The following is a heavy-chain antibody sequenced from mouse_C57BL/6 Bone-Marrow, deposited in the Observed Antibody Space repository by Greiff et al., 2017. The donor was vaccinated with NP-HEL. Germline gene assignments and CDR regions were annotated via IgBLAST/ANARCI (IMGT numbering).Heavy chain of an antibody. CDR2: ISSGSSTI. D-gene: IGHD2-5*01. J-gene: IGHJ3*01. CDR1: GFTFSDYG. CDR3: ARGYSNPFAY. Sequence: EVQLVESGGGLVKPGGSLKLSCAASGFTFSDYGMHWVRQAPEKGLEWVAYISSGSSTIYYAATVKGRFTISRDNAKNTLFLQMTSLRSEDTAMYYCARGYSNPFAYWGQGTLVTVSA. V-gene: IGHV5-17*01.